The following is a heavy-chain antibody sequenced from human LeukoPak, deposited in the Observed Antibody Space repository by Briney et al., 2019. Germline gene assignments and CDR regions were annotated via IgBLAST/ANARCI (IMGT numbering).Heavy chain of an antibody. CDR1: GYTFTGYY. CDR3: ARDVKYSSGWVAIDY. J-gene: IGHJ4*02. Sequence: ASVKVSCKASGYTFTGYYMHWVRQAPGQGLEWMGWINPNSGGTNYAQKFQGRVTMTRDTSISTAYLQWSSLKASDTAMYYCARDVKYSSGWVAIDYWGQGTLVTVSS. V-gene: IGHV1-2*02. D-gene: IGHD6-19*01. CDR2: INPNSGGT.